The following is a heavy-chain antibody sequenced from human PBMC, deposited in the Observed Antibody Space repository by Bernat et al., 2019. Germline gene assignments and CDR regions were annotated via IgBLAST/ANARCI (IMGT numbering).Heavy chain of an antibody. D-gene: IGHD3-10*01. CDR2: ISGDGSRA. Sequence: EVQLVESGGGLVQPGGSLRLSCAASGFTFSSYAMSWVRQAPGKGLEWVSGISGDGSRAFYADSVKGRFTISRDHSKNMVYLQVNSLRAEDAAVYYCAKDAGGGDYGSGSYYKGVDSWGQGTLVTVSS. CDR3: AKDAGGGDYGSGSYYKGVDS. CDR1: GFTFSSYA. J-gene: IGHJ5*01. V-gene: IGHV3-23*04.